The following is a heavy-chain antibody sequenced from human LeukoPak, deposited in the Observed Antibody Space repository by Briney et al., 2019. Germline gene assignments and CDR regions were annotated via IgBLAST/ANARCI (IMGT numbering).Heavy chain of an antibody. CDR1: GXTFSTYR. Sequence: GGSLRLSCAVSGXTFSTYRMNWVRQAPGMGLEWVSYISSSSSITYYADSVKGRFTTSRDNAKNSLFLQMDSLRDEDTAVYYCARSGYSGYEFDHWGQGTRVTVSS. V-gene: IGHV3-48*02. CDR3: ARSGYSGYEFDH. J-gene: IGHJ4*02. D-gene: IGHD5-12*01. CDR2: ISSSSSIT.